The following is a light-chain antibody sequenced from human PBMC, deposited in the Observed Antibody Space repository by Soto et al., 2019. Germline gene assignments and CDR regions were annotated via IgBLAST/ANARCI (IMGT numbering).Light chain of an antibody. CDR1: QSISSNF. CDR2: GAS. CDR3: QQYGGSPRT. Sequence: TLSLSARVRATLSCRFSQSISSNFLAWYQQKRGQAPRLLIHGASNRSTGIPVRFSGSGSVTYFTLTITRLEPEDFAVYYCQQYGGSPRTFGQGTKVDI. J-gene: IGKJ1*01. V-gene: IGKV3-20*01.